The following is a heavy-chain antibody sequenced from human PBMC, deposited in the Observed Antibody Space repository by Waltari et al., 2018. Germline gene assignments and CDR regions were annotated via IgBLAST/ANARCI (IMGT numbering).Heavy chain of an antibody. CDR2: IIPIFGTA. CDR3: ARDSGLTARVDYYYYGMDV. J-gene: IGHJ6*02. CDR1: GGTFSSYA. V-gene: IGHV1-69*08. D-gene: IGHD1-26*01. Sequence: QVQLVQSGAEVKKPGSSVKVSCKASGGTFSSYAISWVRQAPGQGLEWMGRIIPIFGTANYEQKCQGRVTITADKSTSTAYMELSSLRYEDTAVYYCARDSGLTARVDYYYYGMDVWGQGTTVTVSS.